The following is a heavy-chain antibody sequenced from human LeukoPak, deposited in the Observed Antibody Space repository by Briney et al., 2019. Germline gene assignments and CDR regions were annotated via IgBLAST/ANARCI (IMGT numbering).Heavy chain of an antibody. CDR2: VSSDASIK. CDR3: SRELSFGYFDY. D-gene: IGHD3-16*02. Sequence: GGSLRLSCEASGFTFSRHAMSWVRQAPGKGLEWVAVVSSDASIKYYADSVKGRFTISRDNSKNTLYLQINSLRAEDTAVYYCSRELSFGYFDYWGQGTLVTVSS. J-gene: IGHJ4*02. CDR1: GFTFSRHA. V-gene: IGHV3-30-3*01.